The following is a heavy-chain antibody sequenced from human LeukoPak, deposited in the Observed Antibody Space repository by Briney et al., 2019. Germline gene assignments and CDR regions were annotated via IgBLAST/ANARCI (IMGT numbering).Heavy chain of an antibody. D-gene: IGHD3-22*01. CDR1: GYTFTSYY. Sequence: SVKVSCKASGYTFTSYYMHWVRQAPGQGLEWMGRIIPILGIANYAQKFQGRVTITADKSTSTAYMELSSLRSEDTAVYYCARAHYYDSSGYRNWFDPWGQGTLVTVSS. V-gene: IGHV1-69*04. J-gene: IGHJ5*02. CDR2: IIPILGIA. CDR3: ARAHYYDSSGYRNWFDP.